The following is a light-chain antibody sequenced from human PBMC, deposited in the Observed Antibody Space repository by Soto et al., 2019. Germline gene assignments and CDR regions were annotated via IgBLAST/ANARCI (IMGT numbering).Light chain of an antibody. CDR3: SSYTSSSVYV. CDR1: SSDVGGYNY. Sequence: QSALTQPASVSGSPGQSITISCTGTSSDVGGYNYVSWYQQHPGKAPKLMIYDVSNRPSGVSNRVTGSKSGNTASLPISGLQAEYEADYYCSSYTSSSVYVFGTGTKLTVL. CDR2: DVS. J-gene: IGLJ1*01. V-gene: IGLV2-14*01.